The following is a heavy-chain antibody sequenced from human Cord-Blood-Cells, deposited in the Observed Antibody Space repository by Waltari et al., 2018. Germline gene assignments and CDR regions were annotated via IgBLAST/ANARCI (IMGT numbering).Heavy chain of an antibody. CDR3: ARMSYWGSRAFDI. CDR1: GGSISSSSYY. D-gene: IGHD7-27*01. V-gene: IGHV4-39*01. J-gene: IGHJ3*02. Sequence: QLQLQESGPGLVKPSETLSLTCTVPGGSISSSSYYWGWIRQPPGKGLEWIGSIYYSGSTYYNPSLKSRVTISVDTSKNQFSLKLSSVTAADTAVYYCARMSYWGSRAFDIWGQGTMVTVSS. CDR2: IYYSGST.